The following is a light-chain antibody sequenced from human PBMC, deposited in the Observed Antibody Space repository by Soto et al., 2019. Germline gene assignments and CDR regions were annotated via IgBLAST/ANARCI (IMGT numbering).Light chain of an antibody. Sequence: QSALTQPPSASGSPGQSVTISCTGTSTDVGGYDYVSWYQQHPGKVPKLMIYEVNKRPSGVPDRSSGSKSGNTASLTVSGLHPEEDADYYCTSSAGGNTVFGTGTKLTVL. CDR3: TSSAGGNTV. J-gene: IGLJ1*01. V-gene: IGLV2-8*01. CDR1: STDVGGYDY. CDR2: EVN.